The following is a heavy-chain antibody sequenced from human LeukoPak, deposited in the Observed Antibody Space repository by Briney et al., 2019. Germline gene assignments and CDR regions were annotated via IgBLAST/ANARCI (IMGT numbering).Heavy chain of an antibody. J-gene: IGHJ4*02. V-gene: IGHV3-64D*06. D-gene: IGHD5-24*01. CDR3: VKGARAMATRNFDY. Sequence: GGSLRLSCSASGFTFSSYAMHWVRQGPGKGLEYVSVISDKGGSTYYADSVKGRFTISRDNSKNTLYLQMSSLRAEDTAVYYCVKGARAMATRNFDYWGQGTLVTVSS. CDR2: ISDKGGST. CDR1: GFTFSSYA.